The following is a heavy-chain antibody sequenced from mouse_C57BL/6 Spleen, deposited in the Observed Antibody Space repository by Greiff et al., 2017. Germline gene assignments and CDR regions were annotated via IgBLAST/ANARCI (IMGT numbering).Heavy chain of an antibody. J-gene: IGHJ2*01. V-gene: IGHV1-18*01. CDR1: GYTFTDYN. CDR2: INPNNGGT. Sequence: EVQLQQSGPELVKPGASVKIPCKASGYTFTDYNMDWVKQSHGKSLEWIGDINPNNGGTIYNQKFKGKATLTVDKSSSTAYMELRSLTSEDTAVYYCARSGIYYDYDGGVFDYWGQGTTLTVSS. CDR3: ARSGIYYDYDGGVFDY. D-gene: IGHD2-4*01.